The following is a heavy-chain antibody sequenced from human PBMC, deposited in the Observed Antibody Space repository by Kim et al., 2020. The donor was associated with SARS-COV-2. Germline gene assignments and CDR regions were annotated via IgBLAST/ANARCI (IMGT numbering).Heavy chain of an antibody. CDR3: ARRTRILFSFDY. CDR1: GGSISSTSYY. CDR2: AYYSGNT. J-gene: IGHJ4*02. D-gene: IGHD2-15*01. Sequence: SETLSLTCTVSGGSISSTSYYWGWIRQPPGKGLEWIGSAYYSGNTYYTPSLKSRLTISVHTSENQFSLELSSVTAADTAVFYCARRTRILFSFDYWGQGTLVTVSS. V-gene: IGHV4-39*01.